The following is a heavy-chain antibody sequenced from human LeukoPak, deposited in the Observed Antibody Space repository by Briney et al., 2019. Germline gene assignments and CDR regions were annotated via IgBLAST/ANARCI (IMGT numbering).Heavy chain of an antibody. V-gene: IGHV4-59*08. J-gene: IGHJ4*02. D-gene: IGHD4-17*01. CDR2: IYYSGST. CDR3: ARTGRREGNDGDYPYSFDY. Sequence: SETLSLTCTVSGGSISSYYWSWIRQPPGKVLDWIGYIYYSGSTNYNPSLKTRVTISVDTSKNQFSLKVSSVTAADTAVYYCARTGRREGNDGDYPYSFDYWGQGTLVTVSS. CDR1: GGSISSYY.